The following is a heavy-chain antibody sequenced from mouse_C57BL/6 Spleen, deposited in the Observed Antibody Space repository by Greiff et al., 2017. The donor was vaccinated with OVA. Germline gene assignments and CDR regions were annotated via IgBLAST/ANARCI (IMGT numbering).Heavy chain of an antibody. D-gene: IGHD2-12*01. J-gene: IGHJ2*01. CDR1: GYNFTSYW. V-gene: IGHV1-50*01. Sequence: QVQLQQPGAELVKPGASVKLSCTASGYNFTSYWMQWVKQRPGQGLEWIGEIDPSDSYTNYNQKFKGKATLTVDTSSSPAYMQLSSLTSEDAADYYCARDTRYFDYWGQGTTLTVSS. CDR2: IDPSDSYT. CDR3: ARDTRYFDY.